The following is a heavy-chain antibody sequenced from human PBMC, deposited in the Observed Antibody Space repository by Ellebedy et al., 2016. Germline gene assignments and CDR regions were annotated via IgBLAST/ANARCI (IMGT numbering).Heavy chain of an antibody. V-gene: IGHV3-23*05. D-gene: IGHD2-15*01. CDR2: IDQSGNT. J-gene: IGHJ4*02. CDR3: AKGGGSQYLIDY. CDR1: GFTFSNYA. Sequence: GESLKISCAASGFTFSNYAMSWVRQAPGKGLEWVSAIDQSGNTYYIDSVKGRFTISRDNPKNTLFLQMNTLSAEDTAVYYCAKGGGSQYLIDYWGQGTLVTVSS.